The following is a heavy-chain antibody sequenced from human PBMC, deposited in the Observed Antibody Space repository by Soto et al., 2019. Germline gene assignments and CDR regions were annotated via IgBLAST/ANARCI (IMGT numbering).Heavy chain of an antibody. CDR2: SRNRVNSHTT. J-gene: IGHJ6*01. D-gene: IGHD1-26*01. V-gene: IGHV3-72*01. Sequence: EVQLVESGGGLVQPGGSLRLSCAASGFTFSDHYMDWVRQAPGTGLEWVARSRNRVNSHTTEYAASVKGRFTSSRDESKSSLYLQMNSLKIEDTAVYYCTRCLLGGAPSYTFHGMDVWGAGTRVSVSS. CDR3: TRCLLGGAPSYTFHGMDV. CDR1: GFTFSDHY.